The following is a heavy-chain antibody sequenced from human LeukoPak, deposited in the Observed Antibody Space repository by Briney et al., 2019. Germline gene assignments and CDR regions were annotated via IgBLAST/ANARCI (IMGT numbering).Heavy chain of an antibody. CDR3: ATAIAVAGRGSDAFDI. Sequence: ASVKVSCKVSGYTLTELSMHWVRQAPGEGREGMGGFDPEDGETIYAQKFQSRVTMTEDTSTDTAYMELSSLRSEDTAVYYCATAIAVAGRGSDAFDIWGQGTMVTVSS. CDR1: GYTLTELS. V-gene: IGHV1-24*01. CDR2: FDPEDGET. D-gene: IGHD6-19*01. J-gene: IGHJ3*02.